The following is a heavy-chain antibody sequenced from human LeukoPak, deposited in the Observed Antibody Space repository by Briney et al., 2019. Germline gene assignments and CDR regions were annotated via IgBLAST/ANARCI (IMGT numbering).Heavy chain of an antibody. CDR3: ARLRISSFDY. J-gene: IGHJ4*02. CDR2: ISAYNGNT. V-gene: IGHV1-18*01. D-gene: IGHD2-15*01. Sequence: GASVKVSCKASGYTFTSYDVNWVRQATGQGLEWMGWISAYNGNTNYAQKLQGRVTMTTDTSTSTAYMELRSLRSDDTAVYYCARLRISSFDYWGQGTLVTVSS. CDR1: GYTFTSYD.